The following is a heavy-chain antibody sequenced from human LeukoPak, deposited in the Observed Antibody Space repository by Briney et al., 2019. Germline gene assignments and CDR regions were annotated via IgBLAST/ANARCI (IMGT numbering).Heavy chain of an antibody. CDR1: GFTFRSYP. J-gene: IGHJ6*02. Sequence: GGSLRLSCAASGFTFRSYPMTWVRQAPGKGLEWVSSISGGSERIFHADSVKGRFTISRDNFKNTLYLQMDNLRAEDTAVYYCAKVLTGYCCYYGMDVWGQGTTVTVSS. D-gene: IGHD3-9*01. CDR2: ISGGSERI. V-gene: IGHV3-23*01. CDR3: AKVLTGYCCYYGMDV.